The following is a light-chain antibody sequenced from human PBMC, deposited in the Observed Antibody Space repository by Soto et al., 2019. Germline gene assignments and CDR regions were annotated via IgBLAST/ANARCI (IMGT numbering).Light chain of an antibody. Sequence: EIVLTQSPATLSVSPGERATLTCRASQTVGTSLAWYQQKPGQAPRLLIYVASTRATGVPSRFSGSGSGTEFALTISSLQSEDFAVYYCQQHNAWPVTFGGGTKVEIK. CDR2: VAS. J-gene: IGKJ4*01. V-gene: IGKV3-15*01. CDR3: QQHNAWPVT. CDR1: QTVGTS.